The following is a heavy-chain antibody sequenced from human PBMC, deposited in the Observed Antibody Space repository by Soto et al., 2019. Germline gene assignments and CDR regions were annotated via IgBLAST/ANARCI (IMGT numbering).Heavy chain of an antibody. J-gene: IGHJ4*02. CDR1: GFTFSSYA. D-gene: IGHD3-3*01. V-gene: IGHV3-23*01. CDR2: ITGSGVST. Sequence: GGSLRLSCAASGFTFSSYAMTWVRQAPGKGLEWVSAITGSGVSTYHADSVKGRFTISRDNSANTLYLQMNGLSAEDTAVYYCAKDLSGYYRPFDYWGQGTLVTVSS. CDR3: AKDLSGYYRPFDY.